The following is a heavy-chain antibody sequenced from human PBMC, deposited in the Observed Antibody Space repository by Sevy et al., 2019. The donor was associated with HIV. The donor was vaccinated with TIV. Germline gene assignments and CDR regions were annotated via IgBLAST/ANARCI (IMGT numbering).Heavy chain of an antibody. D-gene: IGHD3-9*01. Sequence: SGPTLVNPTQTLTLTCTFSGFSLSTSGVGVGWIRQPPGKAREWLALIYWDDDKRYSPSLKSRLTITKDTSKNQVVLRMTNMDPVDTATYYCVHRPENYDILTGYLSNWFDPWGQGTLVTVSS. V-gene: IGHV2-5*02. CDR3: VHRPENYDILTGYLSNWFDP. J-gene: IGHJ5*02. CDR1: GFSLSTSGVG. CDR2: IYWDDDK.